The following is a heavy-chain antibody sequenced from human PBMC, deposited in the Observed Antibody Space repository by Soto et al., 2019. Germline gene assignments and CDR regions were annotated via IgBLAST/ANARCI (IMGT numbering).Heavy chain of an antibody. V-gene: IGHV1-18*01. Sequence: QVQLVQSGADVKKPGASVKVSCKASGYTFSDYGVSWVRQAPGQGLEWMGWISSKNGNTNFAQKFRGRVTMTTDPSTSTVDMELRSRRPDDTAVYYCAREPPETPPDKWGQGTLVTVSS. CDR2: ISSKNGNT. CDR3: AREPPETPPDK. CDR1: GYTFSDYG. J-gene: IGHJ4*02.